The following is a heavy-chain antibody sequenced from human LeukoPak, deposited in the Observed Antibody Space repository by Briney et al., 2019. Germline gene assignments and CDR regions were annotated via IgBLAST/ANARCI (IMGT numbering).Heavy chain of an antibody. V-gene: IGHV1-8*02. CDR2: MNPNSGNT. CDR1: GYTFTGYY. Sequence: ASVKVSCKASGYTFTGYYMHWVRQATGQGLEWMGWMNPNSGNTGYAQKFQGRVTMTRNTSISTAYMELSSLRSEDTAVYYCAREVVGMDVWGQGTTVTVSS. D-gene: IGHD2-2*01. J-gene: IGHJ6*02. CDR3: AREVVGMDV.